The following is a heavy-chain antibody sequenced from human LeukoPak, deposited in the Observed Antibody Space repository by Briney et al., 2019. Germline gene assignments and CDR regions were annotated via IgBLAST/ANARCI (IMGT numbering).Heavy chain of an antibody. Sequence: GGCLRLSCAASVFTFSSYSMHWVRQAPGKGLEWVAVISYDGSNKYYADSVKGRFTISRDNSKNTLYLQMNSLRAEDTAVYYCARGQDGLLQPNFDYWGQGTLVTVSS. D-gene: IGHD2-15*01. CDR2: ISYDGSNK. V-gene: IGHV3-30-3*01. CDR1: VFTFSSYS. J-gene: IGHJ4*02. CDR3: ARGQDGLLQPNFDY.